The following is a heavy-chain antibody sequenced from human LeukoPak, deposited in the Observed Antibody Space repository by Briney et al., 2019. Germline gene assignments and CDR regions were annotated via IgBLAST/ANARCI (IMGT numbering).Heavy chain of an antibody. Sequence: SETLSLTCTVSGGSISSSSYYWGWIRQPPGKGLEWIGSIYYSGSTYYNPSLKSRVTISVDTSKNQFSLKLSSVTAADTAVYYCARYLAAGYFDLWGRGTLVTVTS. CDR1: GGSISSSSYY. V-gene: IGHV4-39*01. D-gene: IGHD6-25*01. CDR2: IYYSGST. CDR3: ARYLAAGYFDL. J-gene: IGHJ2*01.